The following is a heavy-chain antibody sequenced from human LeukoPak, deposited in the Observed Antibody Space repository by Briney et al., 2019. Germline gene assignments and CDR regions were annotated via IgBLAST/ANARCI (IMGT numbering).Heavy chain of an antibody. Sequence: GGSMRLASVVDGFTFSSRGMNWVRQAPGKGLEWVSGIRGSGGRTDYADSVKGRFTISRDNSKSTLYLQMNSLRAEDTAVYYCANWATSSDWKGPFDYWGQGTLVIVSS. V-gene: IGHV3-23*01. CDR3: ANWATSSDWKGPFDY. D-gene: IGHD6-19*01. J-gene: IGHJ4*02. CDR2: IRGSGGRT. CDR1: GFTFSSRG.